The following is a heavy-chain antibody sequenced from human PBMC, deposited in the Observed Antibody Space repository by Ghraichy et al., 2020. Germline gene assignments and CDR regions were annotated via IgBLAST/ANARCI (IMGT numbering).Heavy chain of an antibody. CDR1: GCTFSRYT. Sequence: SVKVSCKASGCTFSRYTISWVRQAPGQGLEWMGGVIPILGATVYAQTFRGRVTMTADTSTTTAYMELSSLRSDDTAVYYCARARRSGAGTIFELWGRGTLGTVSS. V-gene: IGHV1-69*08. D-gene: IGHD1-26*01. CDR3: ARARRSGAGTIFEL. J-gene: IGHJ2*01. CDR2: VIPILGAT.